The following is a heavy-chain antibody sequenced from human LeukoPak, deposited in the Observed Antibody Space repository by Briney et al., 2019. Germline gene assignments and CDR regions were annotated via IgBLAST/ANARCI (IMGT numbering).Heavy chain of an antibody. V-gene: IGHV3-21*01. D-gene: IGHD6-6*01. Sequence: RGSLSLSCAASGFTFSSYSMNWVRQAPGKGLEWVSSISSSSSYIYYADSVKGRFTISRDNAKNSLYLQMNSLRAEDTAVYYCASEGAARRNWFDPWGQGTLVTVSS. CDR1: GFTFSSYS. CDR2: ISSSSSYI. J-gene: IGHJ5*02. CDR3: ASEGAARRNWFDP.